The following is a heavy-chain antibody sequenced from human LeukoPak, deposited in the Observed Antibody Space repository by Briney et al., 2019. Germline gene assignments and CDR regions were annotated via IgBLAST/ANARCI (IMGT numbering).Heavy chain of an antibody. J-gene: IGHJ5*02. CDR3: ARVGIRDGSGIFYNVYWFDP. CDR2: IYYSGST. D-gene: IGHD3-10*01. CDR1: GGSISSSSYY. Sequence: SETLSLTCTVSGGSISSSSYYWGWIRQPPGKGLEWIGSIYYSGSTYYNPSLKSRVTISVDTSKNQFSLKLSSVTAADTAVYYCARVGIRDGSGIFYNVYWFDPWGQGTLVTVSS. V-gene: IGHV4-39*07.